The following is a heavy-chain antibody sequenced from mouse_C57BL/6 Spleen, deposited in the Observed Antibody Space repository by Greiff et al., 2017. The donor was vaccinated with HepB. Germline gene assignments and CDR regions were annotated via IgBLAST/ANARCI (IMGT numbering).Heavy chain of an antibody. CDR1: GFTFSSYT. J-gene: IGHJ3*01. Sequence: EVKVVDSGGGLVKPGGSLKLSCAASGFTFSSYTMSWVRQTPEKRLEWVATISGGGGNTYYPDSVKGRFTISRDNAKNTLYLQMSSLRSEDTALYYCARHEGFAYWGQGTLVTVSA. V-gene: IGHV5-9*01. CDR2: ISGGGGNT. CDR3: ARHEGFAY.